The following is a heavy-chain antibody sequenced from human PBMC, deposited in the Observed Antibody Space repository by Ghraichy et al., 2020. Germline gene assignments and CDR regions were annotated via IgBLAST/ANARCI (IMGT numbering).Heavy chain of an antibody. CDR1: GFSLGAHGVG. J-gene: IGHJ4*02. Sequence: SGPTLVKPTQTLTLTCTFSGFSLGAHGVGVSCIRQPPGKALEWLSVIYWDDAKYYSPSLQNRLTITKDTSKNQVVLTMTNMDPLDTAMYFCSHSQGRFYGSGSYPDYWGQGMLVTVSS. CDR2: IYWDDAK. V-gene: IGHV2-5*02. D-gene: IGHD3-10*01. CDR3: SHSQGRFYGSGSYPDY.